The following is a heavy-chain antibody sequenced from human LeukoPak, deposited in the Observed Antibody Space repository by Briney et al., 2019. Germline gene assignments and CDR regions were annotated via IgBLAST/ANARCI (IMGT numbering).Heavy chain of an antibody. V-gene: IGHV1-18*01. CDR3: ERDLVTTDAFDI. D-gene: IGHD4-17*01. J-gene: IGHJ3*02. CDR1: GHTFTSYG. Sequence: ASVKVSCKASGHTFTSYGISWVRQAPGQGLEWMGWISAYNGNTNYAQKLQGRVTMTTDTSTSTAYMELRSLRSDDTAVYYCERDLVTTDAFDIWGQGTMVTVSS. CDR2: ISAYNGNT.